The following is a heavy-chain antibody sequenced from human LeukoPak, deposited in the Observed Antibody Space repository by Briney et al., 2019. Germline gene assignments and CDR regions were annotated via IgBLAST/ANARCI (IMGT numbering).Heavy chain of an antibody. CDR1: GGSLSSSSYY. Sequence: SETLSLTCTVSGGSLSSSSYYWGWLRQPPGKGLEWIGSIYYSGSTYYNPSLKSRVTISVDTSKNQFSLKLSSVTAADTAVYYCARVRLELGLWFDPWGQGTLVTVSS. CDR2: IYYSGST. J-gene: IGHJ5*02. D-gene: IGHD1-7*01. CDR3: ARVRLELGLWFDP. V-gene: IGHV4-39*07.